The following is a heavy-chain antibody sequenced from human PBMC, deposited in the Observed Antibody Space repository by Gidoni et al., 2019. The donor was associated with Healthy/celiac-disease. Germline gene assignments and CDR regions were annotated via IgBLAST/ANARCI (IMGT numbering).Heavy chain of an antibody. J-gene: IGHJ4*02. CDR3: AKVPVRDCSSTSCYFDY. Sequence: EVQLLESGGGLVQPGGSLRLSCAASGFTFSSYAMSWVRQAPGKGLGWVSAISGSGGSTYYADSVKGRFTISRDNSKNTLYLQMNSLRAEDTAVYYCAKVPVRDCSSTSCYFDYWGQGTLVTVSS. CDR2: ISGSGGST. D-gene: IGHD2-2*01. V-gene: IGHV3-23*01. CDR1: GFTFSSYA.